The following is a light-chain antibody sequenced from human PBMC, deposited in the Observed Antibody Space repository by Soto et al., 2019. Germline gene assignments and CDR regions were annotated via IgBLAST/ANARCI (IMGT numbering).Light chain of an antibody. V-gene: IGLV2-8*01. CDR1: SSDVGGYKY. J-gene: IGLJ1*01. CDR2: EVN. Sequence: QSALTQPPSASGYPGQSVTISCTGTSSDVGGYKYVSWYQQHPGKAPHLMIFEVNQRPSGVPDRFSDSKSGNTASLTVSGRQAEEEADDYGSGDAGINNLGVFGTGTKLAVL. CDR3: SGDAGINNLGV.